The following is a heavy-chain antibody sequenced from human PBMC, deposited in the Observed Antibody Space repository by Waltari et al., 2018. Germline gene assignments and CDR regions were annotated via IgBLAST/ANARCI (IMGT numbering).Heavy chain of an antibody. J-gene: IGHJ4*02. CDR1: ALTFDTSG. Sequence: QVQLVESGGGVVQPGKSFRLTCTASALTFDTSGMHWVPQAPGKGLKWVAFISDDGSYKFYADSVKGRFTISRDNSKNTLYLQMNSLRTEDMAIYYCAKPLPHYSDSSAYFRPFDYWGQGTLVTVSS. CDR2: ISDDGSYK. CDR3: AKPLPHYSDSSAYFRPFDY. V-gene: IGHV3-33*06. D-gene: IGHD3-22*01.